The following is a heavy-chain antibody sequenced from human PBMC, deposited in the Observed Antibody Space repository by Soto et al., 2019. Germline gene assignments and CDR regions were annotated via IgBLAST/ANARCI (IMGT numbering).Heavy chain of an antibody. V-gene: IGHV3-21*01. Sequence: GSLRLSCAASVFTVSSYSMNWVRQAPGKGLEWVSSISSSSSYIYYADSVKGRFTISRDNAKNSLYLQMNSLRAEDTAVYYCARDGDSLYYYYGMDVWGQGTTVTVSS. CDR3: ARDGDSLYYYYGMDV. J-gene: IGHJ6*02. CDR2: ISSSSSYI. CDR1: VFTVSSYS. D-gene: IGHD2-21*02.